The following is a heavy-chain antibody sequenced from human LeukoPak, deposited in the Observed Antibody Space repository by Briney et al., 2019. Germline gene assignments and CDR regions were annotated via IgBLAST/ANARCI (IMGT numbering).Heavy chain of an antibody. J-gene: IGHJ4*02. CDR1: GITLSNYG. CDR3: ARRGVVIRVILVGFHKEAFYFDS. CDR2: ISDSGGST. D-gene: IGHD3-22*01. Sequence: PGGSLRLSCAVSGITLSNYGMSWVRQAPGKGLEWVAGISDSGGSTNYADSVKGRLTISRDNPKNTLYLQINSLRAEDTAVYFCARRGVVIRVILVGFHKEAFYFDSWGQGALVTVSS. V-gene: IGHV3-23*01.